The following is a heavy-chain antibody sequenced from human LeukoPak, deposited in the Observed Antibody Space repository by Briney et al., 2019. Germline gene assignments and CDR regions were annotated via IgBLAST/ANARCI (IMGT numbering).Heavy chain of an antibody. V-gene: IGHV3-23*01. J-gene: IGHJ4*02. D-gene: IGHD3-22*01. CDR3: ARPQSSSGYYWPFDD. CDR1: GFTFATYA. CDR2: ITGSGRTT. Sequence: PGGSLRLSCAASGFTFATYAMSWVRQAPGKGLKWVSGITGSGRTTYYADSVKGGFTISRDNSKNTLYLQMNSLRAEDTAVYYCARPQSSSGYYWPFDDWGQGTLVTVSS.